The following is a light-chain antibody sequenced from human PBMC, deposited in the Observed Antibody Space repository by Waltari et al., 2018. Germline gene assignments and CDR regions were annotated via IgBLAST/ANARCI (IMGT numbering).Light chain of an antibody. CDR1: QSLLHGDGRNF. J-gene: IGKJ4*01. CDR2: MGS. CDR3: MQARQPPYT. V-gene: IGKV2-28*01. Sequence: DIVMTQSPLSLPVTPGEPASISCRSSQSLLHGDGRNFLDWYLQKPGQSPQLLIYMGSNRASGVPVRFSGSGSGTYFTLKISRVEAEDVGVYYCMQARQPPYTFGGGTKVEIK.